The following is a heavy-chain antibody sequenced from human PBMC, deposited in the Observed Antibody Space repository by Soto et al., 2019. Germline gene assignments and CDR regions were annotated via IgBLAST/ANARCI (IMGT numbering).Heavy chain of an antibody. CDR3: ARGELATITASDY. V-gene: IGHV3-74*01. J-gene: IGHJ4*02. CDR2: INNDGSST. CDR1: GFTFSSYW. Sequence: VGSLILSCAASGFTFSSYWMHWVRQVPGKGLVWVSRINNDGSSTNYADSVKGRFTISRDYAKNILYLQMNSLRAEDTAVYYCARGELATITASDYWGQGTLVTVSS. D-gene: IGHD5-12*01.